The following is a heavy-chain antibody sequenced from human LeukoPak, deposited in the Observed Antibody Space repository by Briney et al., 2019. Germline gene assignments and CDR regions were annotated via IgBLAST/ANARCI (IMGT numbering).Heavy chain of an antibody. J-gene: IGHJ4*02. V-gene: IGHV3-9*01. Sequence: GGSLRLSCAASGFTFDDYAMHWVRQAPGKGLEWVSGISWNGGSIGYADSVKGRFTISRDNAKNSLYLQMNSLRAEDTALYYCAKDFGSGIAAGIDYWGQGTLVTVSS. D-gene: IGHD6-13*01. CDR1: GFTFDDYA. CDR3: AKDFGSGIAAGIDY. CDR2: ISWNGGSI.